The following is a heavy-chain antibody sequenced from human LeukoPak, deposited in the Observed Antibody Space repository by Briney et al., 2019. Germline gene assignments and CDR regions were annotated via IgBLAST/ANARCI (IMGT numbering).Heavy chain of an antibody. J-gene: IGHJ4*02. CDR2: IYYSGST. Sequence: SETLSLTCTVSGGSISGYYWSWIRQPPGKGLEWIGYIYYSGSTNYNPSLKSRVTISADTFKNQFSLKLSSVTAADTAVYYCARRTYDFWSGNYFDYWGQGTLVTVSS. V-gene: IGHV4-59*01. CDR1: GGSISGYY. CDR3: ARRTYDFWSGNYFDY. D-gene: IGHD3-3*01.